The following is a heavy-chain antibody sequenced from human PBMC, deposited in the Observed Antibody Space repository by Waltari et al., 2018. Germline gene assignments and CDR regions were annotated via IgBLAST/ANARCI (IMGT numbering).Heavy chain of an antibody. CDR3: ARVGMVQGVFPFDY. Sequence: QVQLQQWGAGLLKPSETLSLTCAGYGGSFSGYYWSWLPQPQGKGLEWIGEINHSGSTNYNPSLKSRVTISVDTSKNQFSLKLSSVTAADTAVYYCARVGMVQGVFPFDYWGQGTLVTVSS. J-gene: IGHJ4*02. D-gene: IGHD3-10*01. V-gene: IGHV4-34*01. CDR1: GGSFSGYY. CDR2: INHSGST.